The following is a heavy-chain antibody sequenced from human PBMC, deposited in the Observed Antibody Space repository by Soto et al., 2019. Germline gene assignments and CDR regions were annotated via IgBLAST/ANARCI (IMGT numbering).Heavy chain of an antibody. J-gene: IGHJ4*02. CDR2: IWYDGSNK. D-gene: IGHD6-19*01. CDR1: GFTFSSYG. Sequence: QVQLVESGGGVVQPGRSLRLSCAASGFTFSSYGMHWVRQSPVKGLEWVAVIWYDGSNKYYADSVKGRFTISRDNSKNTLYLQMNSLRAEDTAVYYCATDRYSSGWLDYWGQGTLVTVSS. V-gene: IGHV3-33*01. CDR3: ATDRYSSGWLDY.